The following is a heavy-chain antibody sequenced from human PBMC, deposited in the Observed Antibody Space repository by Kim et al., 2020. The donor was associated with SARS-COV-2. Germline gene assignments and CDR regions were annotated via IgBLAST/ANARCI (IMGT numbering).Heavy chain of an antibody. V-gene: IGHV1-3*01. CDR1: GYTFTSSV. J-gene: IGHJ4*02. Sequence: ASVKVSCKASGYTFTSSVMHWVRQAPGQRLEWMGWINPVNGNTKNSQKFQGRVTITRDTSASTAYMELSSLTSEDTAVYYCASIMTTGFHCWGQGTLVTVSS. D-gene: IGHD4-17*01. CDR3: ASIMTTGFHC. CDR2: INPVNGNT.